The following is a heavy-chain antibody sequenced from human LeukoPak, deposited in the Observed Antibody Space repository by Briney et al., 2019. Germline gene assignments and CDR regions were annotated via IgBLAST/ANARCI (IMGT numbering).Heavy chain of an antibody. V-gene: IGHV4-34*01. Sequence: SETLSLTCAVYGGSFSGYYWSWIRQPPGKGLEWIGEINHSGSTNYNPSLKSRVTISVDTSKNQFSLKLSSVTAADTAVYYCARALVDYGDFDFDLWGRGTLVTVSS. CDR2: INHSGST. D-gene: IGHD4-17*01. CDR1: GGSFSGYY. CDR3: ARALVDYGDFDFDL. J-gene: IGHJ2*01.